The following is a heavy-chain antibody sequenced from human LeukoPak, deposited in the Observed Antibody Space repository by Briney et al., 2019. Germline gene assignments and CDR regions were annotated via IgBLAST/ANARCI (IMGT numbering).Heavy chain of an antibody. Sequence: SETLSLTCTVSGGSISSYYWSWIRQPRGKGLEWIGYIYYSGSTNYNPSLKSRVTISEDTSKNLFSLKLSYVTAADTAVYYWARDYYGSGSYLTYWGQGTLVTVSS. CDR3: ARDYYGSGSYLTY. D-gene: IGHD3-10*01. CDR2: IYYSGST. J-gene: IGHJ4*02. CDR1: GGSISSYY. V-gene: IGHV4-59*01.